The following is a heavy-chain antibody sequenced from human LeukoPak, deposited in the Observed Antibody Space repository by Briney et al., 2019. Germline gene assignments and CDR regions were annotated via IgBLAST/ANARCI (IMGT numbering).Heavy chain of an antibody. Sequence: ASVKVSCKVSGYTLTELSMHWVRQAPGKGREWMGGFDPEDGETIYAQKFQGRVTMTEDTSTDTAYMELSSLRSEDTAVYYCATVLWFGELLQYFDYWGQGTLVTVSS. CDR3: ATVLWFGELLQYFDY. CDR2: FDPEDGET. J-gene: IGHJ4*02. V-gene: IGHV1-24*01. D-gene: IGHD3-10*01. CDR1: GYTLTELS.